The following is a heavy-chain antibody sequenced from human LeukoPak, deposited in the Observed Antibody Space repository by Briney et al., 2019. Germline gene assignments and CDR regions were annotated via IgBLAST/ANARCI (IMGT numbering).Heavy chain of an antibody. Sequence: SETLSLTCTVSGGSITGYYWSWIRQPPGKGLEWIGQIYYTGGTNYNPSLKSRVTISVDTSKNQFSLKLSSVTAADTAVYYCARGYSSGWFDYWGQGTLVTVSS. V-gene: IGHV4-59*01. CDR3: ARGYSSGWFDY. CDR2: IYYTGGT. CDR1: GGSITGYY. J-gene: IGHJ4*02. D-gene: IGHD6-19*01.